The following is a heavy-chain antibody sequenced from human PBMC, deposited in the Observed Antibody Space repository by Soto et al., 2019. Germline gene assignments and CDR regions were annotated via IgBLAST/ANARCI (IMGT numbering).Heavy chain of an antibody. Sequence: ASVKVSCTASGYTFTSYDIYWVRQATGQGLEWMGWLNPNTGNSGYAQKFQGRITVTSDTSISTVYMELSRLRFDDTAVYYCARVIRGAYYNSPLDTWGQGTVVTVSS. CDR3: ARVIRGAYYNSPLDT. D-gene: IGHD3-10*01. CDR2: LNPNTGNS. CDR1: GYTFTSYD. J-gene: IGHJ5*02. V-gene: IGHV1-8*01.